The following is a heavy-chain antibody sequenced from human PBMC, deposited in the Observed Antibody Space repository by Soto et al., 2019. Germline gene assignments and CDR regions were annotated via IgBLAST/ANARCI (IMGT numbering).Heavy chain of an antibody. J-gene: IGHJ6*02. CDR3: ARDRTLGTIPYGMDV. D-gene: IGHD3-9*01. Sequence: ASVKVSCKASGYTFTSYGISWVRQAPGQGLEWMGWISAYNGNTNYAQKLQGRVTMTTDTSTSTAYMELRSLRSDDTAVYYCARDRTLGTIPYGMDVWGQGTTVTVSS. CDR2: ISAYNGNT. CDR1: GYTFTSYG. V-gene: IGHV1-18*04.